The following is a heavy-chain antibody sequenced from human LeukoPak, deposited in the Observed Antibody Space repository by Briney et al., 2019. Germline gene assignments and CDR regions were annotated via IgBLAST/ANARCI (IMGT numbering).Heavy chain of an antibody. CDR2: IIPIFGTA. Sequence: SVKASCKASGGTFSSYAISWVRQAPGQGLEWMGGIIPIFGTANYAQKFQGRVTITTDESTSTAYMELSSLRSEDTAVYYCSVSIAAAGGEYYYYMDVWGKGTTVTVSS. V-gene: IGHV1-69*05. CDR1: GGTFSSYA. J-gene: IGHJ6*03. D-gene: IGHD6-13*01. CDR3: SVSIAAAGGEYYYYMDV.